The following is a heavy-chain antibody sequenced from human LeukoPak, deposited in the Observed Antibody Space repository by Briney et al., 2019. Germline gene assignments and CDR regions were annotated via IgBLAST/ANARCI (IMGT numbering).Heavy chain of an antibody. D-gene: IGHD3-22*01. CDR1: GFSFSNYG. CDR2: IRFDGSDR. V-gene: IGHV3-30*02. J-gene: IGHJ4*02. Sequence: GGSLRLSCAASGFSFSNYGMHWVRQAPGKGLEWVAFIRFDGSDRYYTNSVKGRFTLYRDISRNTLYLQMNSLRADDTAVYYCAKAGAMILQHYFDYWGQGTLVTVSS. CDR3: AKAGAMILQHYFDY.